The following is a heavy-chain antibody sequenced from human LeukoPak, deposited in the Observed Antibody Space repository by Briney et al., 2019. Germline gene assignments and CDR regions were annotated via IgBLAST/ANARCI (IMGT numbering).Heavy chain of an antibody. CDR2: ITSSSSYI. D-gene: IGHD2-2*01. CDR3: ARALSTPYCSTSSCHHAY. J-gene: IGHJ4*02. Sequence: GGSLRLSCGASGFTFSSYSMNWVRQAPGKGLEWVSSITSSSSYIYYADSVQGRFTISRDNAKNSLYLQMNSLRAEDTAVYYCARALSTPYCSTSSCHHAYWGQGTLATVSS. CDR1: GFTFSSYS. V-gene: IGHV3-21*01.